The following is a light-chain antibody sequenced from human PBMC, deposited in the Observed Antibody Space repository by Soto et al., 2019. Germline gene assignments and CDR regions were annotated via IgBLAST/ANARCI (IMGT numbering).Light chain of an antibody. V-gene: IGKV4-1*01. CDR2: WAS. Sequence: DIVMTQSPDSLAVSLGERATINCKSSQSVLYSSNNKNYLAWYQQKPGQPPKLLIYWASTRESGVTDRFSGSGSGTDFTLTISSLQAEDVAVYYCQQYYSTPRTFGGGTKVDIK. J-gene: IGKJ4*01. CDR3: QQYYSTPRT. CDR1: QSVLYSSNNKNY.